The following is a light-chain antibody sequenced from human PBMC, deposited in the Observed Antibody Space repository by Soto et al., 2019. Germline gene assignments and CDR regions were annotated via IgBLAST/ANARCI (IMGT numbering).Light chain of an antibody. CDR3: LLSYSGARV. CDR2: NTS. J-gene: IGLJ3*02. CDR1: TGTVTSGHY. Sequence: QAVVTQEPSLTVSPGGTVTITCGSSTGTVTSGHYPYWFHQKPGQAPRTLVYNTSDKHSWTPARFSGSLLGGTAALTLSGAQREDEADFYCLLSYSGARVFGGGTKLTVL. V-gene: IGLV7-46*01.